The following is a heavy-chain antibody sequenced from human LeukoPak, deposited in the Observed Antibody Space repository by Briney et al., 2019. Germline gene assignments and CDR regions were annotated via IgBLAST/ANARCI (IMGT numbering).Heavy chain of an antibody. CDR1: GGSFSGYY. V-gene: IGHV4-34*01. CDR2: INHSGST. Sequence: PSETLSLTCAVYGGSFSGYYWSWIRQPPGKGLEWIGEINHSGSTNYNPSLKSRVTISVDTSKNQFSLKLSSVTAADTAVYYCARVVRAARPTNWFDPWGQGTLVTVSS. J-gene: IGHJ5*02. CDR3: ARVVRAARPTNWFDP. D-gene: IGHD6-6*01.